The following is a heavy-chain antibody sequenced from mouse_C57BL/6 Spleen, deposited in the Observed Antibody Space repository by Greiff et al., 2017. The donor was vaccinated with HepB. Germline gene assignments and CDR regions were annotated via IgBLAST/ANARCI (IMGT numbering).Heavy chain of an antibody. CDR3: ARDVHYSNYVDYAMDY. D-gene: IGHD2-5*01. CDR1: GFTFSSYA. Sequence: EVQRVESGGGLVKPGGSLKLSCAASGFTFSSYAMSWVRQTPEKRLEWVATISDGGSYTYYPDNVKGRFTISRDNAKNNLYLQMSHLKSEDTAMYYCARDVHYSNYVDYAMDYWGQGTSVTVSS. J-gene: IGHJ4*01. V-gene: IGHV5-4*01. CDR2: ISDGGSYT.